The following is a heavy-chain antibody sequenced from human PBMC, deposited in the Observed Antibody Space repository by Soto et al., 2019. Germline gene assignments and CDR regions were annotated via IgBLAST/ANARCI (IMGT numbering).Heavy chain of an antibody. CDR3: ARDYDFWSGFQGQEHYYYYGMDV. D-gene: IGHD3-3*01. Sequence: ASVKVSCKASGYTFTSYGISWVRQAPGQGLEWMGWISAYNGNTNYAQKLQGRVTMTTDTSTSTAYMELMSLRSDDTAVYYCARDYDFWSGFQGQEHYYYYGMDVWGQGTTVTVSS. CDR2: ISAYNGNT. V-gene: IGHV1-18*01. J-gene: IGHJ6*02. CDR1: GYTFTSYG.